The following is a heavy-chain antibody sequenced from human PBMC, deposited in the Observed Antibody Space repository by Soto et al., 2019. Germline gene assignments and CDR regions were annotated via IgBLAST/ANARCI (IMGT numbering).Heavy chain of an antibody. V-gene: IGHV4-31*03. D-gene: IGHD6-19*01. CDR1: GGSISSSSYY. J-gene: IGHJ5*02. CDR2: IYYSGST. CDR3: ARGYSSGCPLFDP. Sequence: SETLSLTCTVSGGSISSSSYYWGWIRQPPGKGLEWIGYIYYSGSTYYNPSLKSRVTISVDTSKNQFSLKLSSVTAADTAVYYCARGYSSGCPLFDPWGQGTLVTVS.